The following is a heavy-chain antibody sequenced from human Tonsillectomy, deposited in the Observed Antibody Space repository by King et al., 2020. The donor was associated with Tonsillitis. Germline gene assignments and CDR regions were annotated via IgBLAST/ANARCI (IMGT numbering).Heavy chain of an antibody. V-gene: IGHV1-58*01. J-gene: IGHJ6*02. D-gene: IGHD3-9*01. Sequence: QLVQSGPEVKKPGTSVKVSCKASGFTFTSSAVQWVRQARGQRLEWIGWIVVGRGPGQYAQKSQERVSITRDMSTSTAYMELSYLRFEDTAVYYCAADPRPDYDILSGNPRYGMDVWGQGTTVTVSS. CDR3: AADPRPDYDILSGNPRYGMDV. CDR1: GFTFTSSA. CDR2: IVVGRGPG.